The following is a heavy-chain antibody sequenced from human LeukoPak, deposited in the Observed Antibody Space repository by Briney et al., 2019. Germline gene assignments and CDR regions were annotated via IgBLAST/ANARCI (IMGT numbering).Heavy chain of an antibody. Sequence: GGSLRLSCEGSGFTSNSCNMNWVRQTPDGMNWVRQAPGKGLEWLSYISGSGGTIYYADSVKGRFTMSRDNAKNALYLQMSGLRVEDTAVYYCARDFSGSDAFDIWGHGTMITVSS. CDR1: GFTSNSCNMNWVRQTPDG. J-gene: IGHJ3*02. CDR3: ARDFSGSDAFDI. D-gene: IGHD3-10*01. CDR2: ISGSGGTI. V-gene: IGHV3-48*01.